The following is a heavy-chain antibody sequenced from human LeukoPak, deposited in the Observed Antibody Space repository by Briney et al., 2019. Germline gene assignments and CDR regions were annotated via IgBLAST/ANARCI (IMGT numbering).Heavy chain of an antibody. J-gene: IGHJ4*02. Sequence: GSLRLSCTGSGFTFGGYLMSWVRQPPGKGLEWIGEIYHSGSTNYNPSLKSRVTISVDKSKNQFSLKLSSVTAADTAVYYCARGEDDYPPLFDNWGQGTLVTVSS. CDR3: ARGEDDYPPLFDN. V-gene: IGHV4-4*02. D-gene: IGHD4-11*01. CDR2: IYHSGST. CDR1: GFTFGGYL.